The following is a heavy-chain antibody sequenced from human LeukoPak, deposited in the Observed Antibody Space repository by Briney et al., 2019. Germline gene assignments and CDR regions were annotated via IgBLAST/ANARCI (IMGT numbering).Heavy chain of an antibody. CDR3: AKDRLLIYDVFDY. V-gene: IGHV3-23*01. CDR1: GFTYSSYA. D-gene: IGHD5/OR15-5a*01. CDR2: ISGSGGST. Sequence: GGSLRLSCAASGFTYSSYAMSWVRQAPGKGLEWVSAISGSGGSTYYADSVKGRFTISRDNSKNTLYLQMNSLRAEDTAVYYCAKDRLLIYDVFDYWGQGTLVTVSS. J-gene: IGHJ4*02.